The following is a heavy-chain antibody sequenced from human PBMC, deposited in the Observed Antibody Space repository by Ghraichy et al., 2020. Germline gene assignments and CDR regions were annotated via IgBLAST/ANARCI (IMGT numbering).Heavy chain of an antibody. D-gene: IGHD6-19*01. CDR2: IYYSGST. CDR3: ARGLRLDPFDY. Sequence: SETLSLTCTVSGGSISSYYWSWIRQPPGKGLEWIGYIYYSGSTNYNPSLKSRVTISVDTSKNQFSLKLSSVTAADTAVYYCARGLRLDPFDYWGQGTLVTVSS. J-gene: IGHJ4*02. V-gene: IGHV4-59*01. CDR1: GGSISSYY.